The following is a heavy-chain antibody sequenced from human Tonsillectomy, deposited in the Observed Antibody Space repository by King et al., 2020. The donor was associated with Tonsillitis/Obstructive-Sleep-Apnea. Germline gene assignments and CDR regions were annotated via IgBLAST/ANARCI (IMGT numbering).Heavy chain of an antibody. CDR3: ARDLGAGTNYYYGMDF. D-gene: IGHD1-1*01. CDR1: GYTFTGYY. CDR2: IIPNTGAT. J-gene: IGHJ6*02. V-gene: IGHV1-2*02. Sequence: VQLVESGAEVKKPGGSVKVSCKASGYTFTGYYIHWVRQAPGQGLEWRGWIIPNTGATNYAQQLQGRVTTTRDTSISTAYMELRRLRSDDTAVYYCARDLGAGTNYYYGMDFWGQGTTVTVSS.